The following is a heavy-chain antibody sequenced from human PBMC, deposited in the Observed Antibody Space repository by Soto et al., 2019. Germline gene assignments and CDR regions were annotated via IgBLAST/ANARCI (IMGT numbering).Heavy chain of an antibody. V-gene: IGHV3-9*01. J-gene: IGHJ4*02. CDR2: ISWNSGSI. CDR3: AKDMLSSYDSSGYYFDY. D-gene: IGHD3-22*01. CDR1: GFTVDDYA. Sequence: GGSPRLSCAASGFTVDDYAMHWVRQAPGKGLEWVSGISWNSGSIGYADSVKGRFTISRDNAKNSLYLQMNSLRAEDTALYYCAKDMLSSYDSSGYYFDYWGQGTLVTVSS.